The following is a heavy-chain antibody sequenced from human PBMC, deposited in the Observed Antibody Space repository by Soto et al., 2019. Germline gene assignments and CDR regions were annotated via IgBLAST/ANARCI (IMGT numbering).Heavy chain of an antibody. J-gene: IGHJ4*02. CDR1: GGSISSYY. V-gene: IGHV4-59*01. CDR3: AREGGFNYYDSSGYPGDY. D-gene: IGHD3-22*01. Sequence: SETLSLTCTVSGGSISSYYWSWIRQPPGKGLEWIGYIYYSGSTNYNPSLKSRVTISVDTSKNQFSLKLSSVTAADTAVYYCAREGGFNYYDSSGYPGDYWGQGILVTVSS. CDR2: IYYSGST.